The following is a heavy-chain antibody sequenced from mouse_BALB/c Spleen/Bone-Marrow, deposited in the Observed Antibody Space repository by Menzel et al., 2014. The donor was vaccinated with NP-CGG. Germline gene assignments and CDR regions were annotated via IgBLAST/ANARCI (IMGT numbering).Heavy chain of an antibody. D-gene: IGHD2-3*01. CDR2: ILPGSGST. V-gene: IGHV1-9*01. Sequence: QVHVKQSGAELMKPGASVKISCKATGYTFSSYWIEWVKQRPGHGLEWIGEILPGSGSTNYNEKSKGKATFTADTSSNTAYMQLSSLTSEDSAVYYCARRGGWLGYFDVWGAGTTVTVSS. CDR1: GYTFSSYW. CDR3: ARRGGWLGYFDV. J-gene: IGHJ1*01.